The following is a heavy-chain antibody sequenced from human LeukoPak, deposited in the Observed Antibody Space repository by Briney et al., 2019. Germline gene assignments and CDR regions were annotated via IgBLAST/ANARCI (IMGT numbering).Heavy chain of an antibody. V-gene: IGHV4-61*02. Sequence: PSQTLSLTCTVSGGSISSGSYYWSWIRQPAGKGLEWIGRIYTSGSANYNPSLKSRVTISVDTSKNQFSLKLSSVTAADTAVYYCARSGWGWLQYVIAFDIWGQGTMVTVSS. CDR1: GGSISSGSYY. D-gene: IGHD5-24*01. CDR3: ARSGWGWLQYVIAFDI. J-gene: IGHJ3*02. CDR2: IYTSGSA.